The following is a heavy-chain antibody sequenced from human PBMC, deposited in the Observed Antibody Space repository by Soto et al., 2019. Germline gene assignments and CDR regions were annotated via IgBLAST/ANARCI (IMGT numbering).Heavy chain of an antibody. J-gene: IGHJ4*02. CDR1: GFTFSSYG. D-gene: IGHD3-22*01. CDR2: ISYEGSNK. CDR3: AKDRGNYYDSSYFDY. V-gene: IGHV3-30*18. Sequence: GGSLRLSCAASGFTFSSYGMHWVRQAPGKGLEWVAVISYEGSNKYYADSVKGRFTISRDNSKNTLYLQLNSLRAEDTAVYFCAKDRGNYYDSSYFDYWGQGTLVTVSS.